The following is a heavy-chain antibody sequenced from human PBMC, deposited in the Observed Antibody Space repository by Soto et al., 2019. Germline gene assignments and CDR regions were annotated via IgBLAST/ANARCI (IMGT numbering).Heavy chain of an antibody. J-gene: IGHJ4*02. Sequence: SETLSLTCTVPGGSVNIGTYYWSWIRQPPGKGLEWIGFIHYSGSTHYNPSLRSRVTTSVDTSKNQFSLKLRSVTAADTAVYYCASMGYHYGSGSYPLDYWGQGTLVTVSS. CDR2: IHYSGST. D-gene: IGHD3-10*01. CDR3: ASMGYHYGSGSYPLDY. V-gene: IGHV4-61*01. CDR1: GGSVNIGTYY.